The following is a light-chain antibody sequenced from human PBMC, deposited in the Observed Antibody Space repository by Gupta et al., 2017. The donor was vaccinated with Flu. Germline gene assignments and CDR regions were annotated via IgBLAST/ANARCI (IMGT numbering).Light chain of an antibody. J-gene: IGLJ3*02. Sequence: YALTQPSSVSVSPGQTAPITCSGDVLAEHFGRWFQQKPGQAPVLVIYQATERPSGIPARFSGSRSGTTVTLTISGAHVDDEADYYCYSATDNNWVFGGGTKLTVL. CDR1: VLAEHF. CDR3: YSATDNNWV. V-gene: IGLV3-27*01. CDR2: QAT.